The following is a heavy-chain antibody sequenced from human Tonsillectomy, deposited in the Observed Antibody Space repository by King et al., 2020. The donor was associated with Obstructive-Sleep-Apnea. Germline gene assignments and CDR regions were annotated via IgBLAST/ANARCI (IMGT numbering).Heavy chain of an antibody. J-gene: IGHJ6*02. CDR2: IRSKAYGGTT. CDR1: GFTFGDYA. CDR3: TRGGLPSYYYGMDV. Sequence: VQLVESGGGLVQPGRSLRLSCTASGFTFGDYAMSWFRQAPGKGLEWVGCIRSKAYGGTTEYTASVKGSFTISRYDSKSIAYLQMNSLKTEDTAVYYCTRGGLPSYYYGMDVWGQGTTVTVSS. V-gene: IGHV3-49*01.